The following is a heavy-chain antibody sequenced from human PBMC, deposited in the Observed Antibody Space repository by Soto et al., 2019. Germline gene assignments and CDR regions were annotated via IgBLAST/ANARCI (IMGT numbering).Heavy chain of an antibody. CDR2: IHHSGST. Sequence: SETLSLTCSVSGGSITSHYCSWFRQPPGKGLEWIGYIHHSGSTSYNPSLKSRVTMSVDTSKNQFSLKVNSVIAADTALYYCARQGFGQLHGLVDVWGPGTTVTVSS. V-gene: IGHV4-59*08. D-gene: IGHD3-10*01. CDR1: GGSITSHY. CDR3: ARQGFGQLHGLVDV. J-gene: IGHJ6*02.